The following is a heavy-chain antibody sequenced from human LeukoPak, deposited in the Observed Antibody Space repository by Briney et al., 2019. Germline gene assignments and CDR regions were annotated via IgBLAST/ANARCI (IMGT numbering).Heavy chain of an antibody. D-gene: IGHD1-1*01. V-gene: IGHV3-21*01. J-gene: IGHJ4*02. CDR3: ARSREGTTGMGQDY. Sequence: GGSLILSCAASGFTFSSYSMNWVRQAPGKGLEWVSSISSGSSFIYYADSVKGRFTIPRDNARNSLYLQMNTLRAEDTAVYYCARSREGTTGMGQDYWGQGTLVTASS. CDR2: ISSGSSFI. CDR1: GFTFSSYS.